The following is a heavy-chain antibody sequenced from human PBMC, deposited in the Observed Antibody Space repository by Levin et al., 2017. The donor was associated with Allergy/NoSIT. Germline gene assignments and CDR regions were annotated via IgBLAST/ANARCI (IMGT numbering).Heavy chain of an antibody. D-gene: IGHD3-22*01. J-gene: IGHJ4*02. V-gene: IGHV3-23*01. CDR1: GFTFSSYA. CDR3: AKVPRDSYYYDSSGYYFDY. CDR2: ISGSGGST. Sequence: GESLKISCAASGFTFSSYAMSWVRQAPGKGLEWVSAISGSGGSTYYADSVKGRFTISRDNSKNTLYLQMNSLRAEDTAVYYCAKVPRDSYYYDSSGYYFDYWGQGTLVTVSS.